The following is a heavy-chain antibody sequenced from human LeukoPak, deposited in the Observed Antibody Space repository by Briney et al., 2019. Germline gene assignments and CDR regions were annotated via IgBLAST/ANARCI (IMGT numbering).Heavy chain of an antibody. CDR3: ARDGRCGGDCYAS. CDR2: ISSSSSYI. CDR1: GFSFSSYT. V-gene: IGHV3-21*01. D-gene: IGHD2-21*02. J-gene: IGHJ4*02. Sequence: PGGSLRLSCAAYGFSFSSYTMDCVRQAPGKGLEWVSIISSSSSYIYYADSVKGRFTISRDNAKNALYLQMNSLRVEDTAVYYCARDGRCGGDCYASWGQGTLVTVSS.